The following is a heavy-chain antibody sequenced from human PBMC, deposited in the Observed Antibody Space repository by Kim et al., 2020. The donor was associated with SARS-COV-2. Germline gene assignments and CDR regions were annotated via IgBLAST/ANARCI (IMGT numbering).Heavy chain of an antibody. V-gene: IGHV4-34*01. D-gene: IGHD6-13*01. CDR3: ARGLGPYSSSWYQGWFDP. Sequence: KGRVTISVDTSKKQFSLKLSSVTAADTAVYYCARGLGPYSSSWYQGWFDPWGQGTLVTVSS. J-gene: IGHJ5*02.